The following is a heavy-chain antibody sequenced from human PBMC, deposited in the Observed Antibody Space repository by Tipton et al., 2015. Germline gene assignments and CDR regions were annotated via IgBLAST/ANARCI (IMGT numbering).Heavy chain of an antibody. CDR3: ARGHSAGSYYSCWFDP. CDR1: GYSISSGYY. CDR2: IYHSGGT. V-gene: IGHV4-38-2*01. Sequence: TLSLTCAVSGYSISSGYYWGWIRQPPGKGLEWIGRIYHSGGTYYNSSLKSRVTISVDTSKNQFSLKLSSVTAADTAVYYCARGHSAGSYYSCWFDPWGQGTLVTVSS. J-gene: IGHJ5*02. D-gene: IGHD2-15*01.